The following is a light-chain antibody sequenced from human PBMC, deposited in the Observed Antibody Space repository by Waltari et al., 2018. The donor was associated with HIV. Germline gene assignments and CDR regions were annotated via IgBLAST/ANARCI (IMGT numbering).Light chain of an antibody. CDR2: GAS. V-gene: IGKV3D-20*02. Sequence: EIVLTQSPGTLSLSLGERATLSCRASQSVSSNYLAWYQHKPGQAPRLLIYGASSRATGIPDRFSGSGSGTDFTLTISRLEPADFAVYYCQQRSNWPPITFGQGTRLEIK. CDR3: QQRSNWPPIT. CDR1: QSVSSNY. J-gene: IGKJ5*01.